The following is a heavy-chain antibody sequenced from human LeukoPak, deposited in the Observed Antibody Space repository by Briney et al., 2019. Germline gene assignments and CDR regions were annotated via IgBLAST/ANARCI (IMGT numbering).Heavy chain of an antibody. D-gene: IGHD6-19*01. J-gene: IGHJ4*02. V-gene: IGHV3-23*01. CDR2: ISGNGDST. CDR1: GFTFSSYW. Sequence: GGSLRLSCAASGFTFSSYWMSWVRQAPGKGLEWVSSISGNGDSTDYADSVKGRFTISRDNSKNTLYLQMNSLRAEDTAVYYCAREENSSGCLDYWGQGTLVTVSS. CDR3: AREENSSGCLDY.